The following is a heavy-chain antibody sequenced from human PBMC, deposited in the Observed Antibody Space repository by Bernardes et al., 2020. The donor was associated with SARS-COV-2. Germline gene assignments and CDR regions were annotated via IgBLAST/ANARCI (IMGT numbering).Heavy chain of an antibody. CDR2: ISYEGSKE. J-gene: IGHJ6*02. D-gene: IGHD1-26*01. V-gene: IGHV3-30*18. CDR3: AKRKQIFHLSEWDVGMDV. CDR1: GFTLNNFG. Sequence: GGSLRLSCAASGFTLNNFGIHWVRQAPGQGLEWVSLISYEGSKEFYADFVRGRFTISRDNSKRAVYLQMNSLGPEDTAVYYCAKRKQIFHLSEWDVGMDVWGQGTTVTVS.